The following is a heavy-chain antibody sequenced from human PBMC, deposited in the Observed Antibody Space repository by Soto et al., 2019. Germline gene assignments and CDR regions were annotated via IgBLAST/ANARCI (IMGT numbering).Heavy chain of an antibody. Sequence: GGSLRLSCAASGFTFDDYAMHWVRQAPGKGLEWVSGISWNSGSIGYADSVKGRFTISRDNAKNSLYLQMNSLRAEDTALYYCAKDTRMIAARAFDYWGQGTLVTVSS. CDR2: ISWNSGSI. D-gene: IGHD6-6*01. CDR3: AKDTRMIAARAFDY. J-gene: IGHJ4*02. CDR1: GFTFDDYA. V-gene: IGHV3-9*01.